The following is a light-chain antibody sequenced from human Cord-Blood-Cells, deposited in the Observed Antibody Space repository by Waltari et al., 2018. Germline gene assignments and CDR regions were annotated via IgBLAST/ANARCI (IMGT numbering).Light chain of an antibody. CDR2: EGS. CDR1: SSAVGSYNL. CDR3: CSYAGSSTLV. V-gene: IGLV2-23*01. J-gene: IGLJ2*01. Sequence: QSALTQPASVPGSPGQAITISCTGTSSAVGSYNLVSWYQQHPGKAPKLMIYEGSKRPSGVSNRFSGSKSGNTASLTISGLQAEDEADYYCCSYAGSSTLVFGGGTKLTVL.